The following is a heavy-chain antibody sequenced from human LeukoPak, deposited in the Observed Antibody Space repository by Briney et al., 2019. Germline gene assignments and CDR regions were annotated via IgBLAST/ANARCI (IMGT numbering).Heavy chain of an antibody. Sequence: SVKVSCKASGGTFSSYAISWVRQAPGQGLEWMGGIVPIFGTANYAQKFQGRVTITTDESTSTAYMELSSLRSEDTAVYYCARARSPSSGYLLRDHNWFDPWGQGTLVTVSS. CDR3: ARARSPSSGYLLRDHNWFDP. D-gene: IGHD3-22*01. V-gene: IGHV1-69*05. CDR2: IVPIFGTA. CDR1: GGTFSSYA. J-gene: IGHJ5*02.